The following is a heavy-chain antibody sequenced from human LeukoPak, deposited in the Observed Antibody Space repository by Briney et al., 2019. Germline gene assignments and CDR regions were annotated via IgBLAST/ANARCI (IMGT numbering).Heavy chain of an antibody. V-gene: IGHV3-23*01. CDR2: ISGGGETT. J-gene: IGHJ4*02. D-gene: IGHD4-17*01. CDR1: GFTFNNYA. Sequence: GGSLRLSCAASGFTFNNYAMNWVRQAPGKGLEWVSSISGGGETTYYADSEKGRFTISRDNSQNTLYLQMSSLRAEDTAVYYCARDYADYVGYFFFDYWGQGTLVTVSS. CDR3: ARDYADYVGYFFFDY.